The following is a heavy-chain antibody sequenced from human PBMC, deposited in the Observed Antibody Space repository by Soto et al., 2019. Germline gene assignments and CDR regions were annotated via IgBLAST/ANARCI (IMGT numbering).Heavy chain of an antibody. CDR3: ASDLAHNDFWSGYYHFDY. D-gene: IGHD3-3*01. J-gene: IGHJ4*02. V-gene: IGHV1-18*01. CDR2: ISAYNGNT. Sequence: QVQLVQSGAEVKKPGASVKVSCKASGYTFTTYGISWVRQAPGQGLEWMGWISAYNGNTNYAQNLQGRLTLTTDTSTSTAYMELRSLRSDDTAVYHCASDLAHNDFWSGYYHFDYWGQGNLVTVSS. CDR1: GYTFTTYG.